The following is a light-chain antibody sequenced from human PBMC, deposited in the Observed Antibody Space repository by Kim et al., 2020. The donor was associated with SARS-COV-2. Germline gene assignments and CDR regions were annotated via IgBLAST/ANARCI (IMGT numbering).Light chain of an antibody. Sequence: QSVLTQPPSVSGAPGQRVTISCTGSSSNIGAGYDVHWYQQLPGSAPKLLIYGKNNRPSGVPDRFSGSKSGTSASLAITGLQAEDEADYYCQSYDSSLSGYVFGTGTKVT. V-gene: IGLV1-40*01. CDR3: QSYDSSLSGYV. CDR1: SSNIGAGYD. J-gene: IGLJ1*01. CDR2: GKN.